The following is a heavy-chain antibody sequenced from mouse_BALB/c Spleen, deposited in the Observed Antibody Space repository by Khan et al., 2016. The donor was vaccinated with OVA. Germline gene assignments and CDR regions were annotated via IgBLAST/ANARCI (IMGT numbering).Heavy chain of an antibody. CDR3: ARSAI. CDR2: IDSNGGST. V-gene: IGHV5-6-3*01. D-gene: IGHD2-12*01. Sequence: EVELVESGGGIVQPGGSLKRSCAASRLTISSYGMSSVRQTPDKRLELVATIDSNGGSTDYPDGVKRRFPISGDNAKNALYLQMRSLKSEDTAMYYCARSAIWGQGTTLTVSS. CDR1: RLTISSYG. J-gene: IGHJ2*01.